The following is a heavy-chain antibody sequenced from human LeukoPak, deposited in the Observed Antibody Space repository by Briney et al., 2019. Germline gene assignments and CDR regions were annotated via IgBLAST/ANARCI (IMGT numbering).Heavy chain of an antibody. V-gene: IGHV4-59*11. Sequence: PSETLSLTCTVSGGSISSHNWNWIRQPPGKGLEWIGDIYNSGSPNYNPSLKSRVTMSVDTSKNQFSLKLSSVTAADTAEYYCARVDSSGYYTFFDYWGQGTLVTVSS. CDR1: GGSISSHN. D-gene: IGHD3-22*01. CDR2: IYNSGSP. CDR3: ARVDSSGYYTFFDY. J-gene: IGHJ4*02.